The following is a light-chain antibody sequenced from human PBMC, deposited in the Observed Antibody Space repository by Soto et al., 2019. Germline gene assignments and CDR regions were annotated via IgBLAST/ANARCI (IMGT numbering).Light chain of an antibody. CDR3: QQCNSNLCT. J-gene: IGKJ2*02. Sequence: DIQMTQSPSTLSASVGDRVTITCRASQSISGWVAWYQQKPGKAPKVLIYGASSLESGVPSRFSGSGSGTEFILTISSLQPDDLATYYCQQCNSNLCTFGQGTKLEIK. CDR2: GAS. V-gene: IGKV1-5*01. CDR1: QSISGW.